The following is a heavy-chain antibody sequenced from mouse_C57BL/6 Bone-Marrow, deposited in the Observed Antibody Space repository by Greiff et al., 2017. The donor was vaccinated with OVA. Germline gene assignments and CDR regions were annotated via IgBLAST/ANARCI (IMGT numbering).Heavy chain of an antibody. J-gene: IGHJ3*01. CDR3: ARRGYGYEGFAY. CDR1: GFTFSDYY. D-gene: IGHD2-2*01. CDR2: ISNGGGST. Sequence: EVHLVASGGGLVQPGGSLKLSCAASGFTFSDYYMYWVRQTPEKRLEWVAYISNGGGSTYYPDTVKGRFTISRDNAKNTLYLQMSRLKSEDTAMYYCARRGYGYEGFAYWGQGTLVTVSA. V-gene: IGHV5-12*01.